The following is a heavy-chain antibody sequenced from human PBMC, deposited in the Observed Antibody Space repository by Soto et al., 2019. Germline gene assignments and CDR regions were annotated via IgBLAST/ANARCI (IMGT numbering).Heavy chain of an antibody. Sequence: QVQLVQSGAEVKKPGASVKVSCKASGYTFTGYYMHWVRQAPGQGLEWMGWINPNSGGTNYAQKIQDRVTRTRDTSISTAYMEMSRLRSDDTAVYYCARRMYSSSSYPVDVWGQGTTVTVSS. D-gene: IGHD6-6*01. CDR3: ARRMYSSSSYPVDV. CDR1: GYTFTGYY. J-gene: IGHJ6*02. CDR2: INPNSGGT. V-gene: IGHV1-2*02.